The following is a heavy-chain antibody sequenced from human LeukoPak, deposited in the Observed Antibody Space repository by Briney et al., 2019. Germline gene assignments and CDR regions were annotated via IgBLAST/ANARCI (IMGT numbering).Heavy chain of an antibody. V-gene: IGHV3-11*04. J-gene: IGHJ4*02. Sequence: GGSLRLSCAASGFTFSDYYMSWIRQAPGKGLEWVSYISSSGSTIYYADSVKGRFTISRDNAKNSLYLQMNSLRAEDTAVYYCARGDLRGEWELLGVIDYWGQGTLVTVSS. CDR2: ISSSGSTI. CDR1: GFTFSDYY. CDR3: ARGDLRGEWELLGVIDY. D-gene: IGHD1-26*01.